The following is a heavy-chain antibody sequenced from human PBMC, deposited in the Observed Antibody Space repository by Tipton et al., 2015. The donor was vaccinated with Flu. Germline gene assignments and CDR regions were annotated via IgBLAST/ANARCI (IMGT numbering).Heavy chain of an antibody. CDR3: ARSKDPHQGGVVDDY. CDR1: GGSISSGSYY. Sequence: TLSLTCTVSGGSISSGSYYWSWIRQPAGKGLEWIGRIYTSGSTNYNPSLKSRVTISVDTSKNQFSLKLSSVTAADTAVYYCARSKDPHQGGVVDDYWGQGTLVTVSS. V-gene: IGHV4-61*02. J-gene: IGHJ4*02. D-gene: IGHD3-3*01. CDR2: IYTSGST.